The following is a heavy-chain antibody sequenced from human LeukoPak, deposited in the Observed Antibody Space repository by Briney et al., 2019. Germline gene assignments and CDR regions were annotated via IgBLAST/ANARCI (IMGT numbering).Heavy chain of an antibody. Sequence: PGGSLRLSCAASGFTFNNHWMCWVRQAPGKGLEWVANIKQDGSEKFYMDSVKGRFTISRDNAKNSLYLQMNSLRAEDTAVYYCARDELWTVVEPALDYWGQGTLVTVSS. V-gene: IGHV3-7*01. CDR3: ARDELWTVVEPALDY. CDR2: IKQDGSEK. J-gene: IGHJ4*02. CDR1: GFTFNNHW. D-gene: IGHD2-2*01.